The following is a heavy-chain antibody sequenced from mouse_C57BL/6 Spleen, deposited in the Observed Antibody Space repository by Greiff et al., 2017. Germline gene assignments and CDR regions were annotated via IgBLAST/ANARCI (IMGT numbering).Heavy chain of an antibody. J-gene: IGHJ1*03. Sequence: DVKLVESGGDLVKPGGSLKLSCAASGFTFSSSGMSWVRQTPDKRLEWVATISSGGSYTYYPDSVKGRFTISRDNAKNTLYLQMSSLKSEDTAMYYCARGGTLDVWGTGTTVTVSS. V-gene: IGHV5-6*02. CDR1: GFTFSSSG. CDR2: ISSGGSYT. CDR3: ARGGTLDV. D-gene: IGHD2-14*01.